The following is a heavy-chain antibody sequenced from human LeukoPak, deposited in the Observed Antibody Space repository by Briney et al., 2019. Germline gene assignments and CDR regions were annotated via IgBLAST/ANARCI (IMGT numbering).Heavy chain of an antibody. Sequence: SETLSLTCTVSGGSIGYQYWAWIRQPPGKRLEWIGYSYYSGSTTYSPSLKSRVTISVDTSNNLFSLELRSVSAADTAACYCARGRGDYKSPNWFDSWGQGILVTVSS. CDR2: SYYSGST. V-gene: IGHV4-59*11. CDR3: ARGRGDYKSPNWFDS. J-gene: IGHJ5*01. CDR1: GGSIGYQY. D-gene: IGHD4-17*01.